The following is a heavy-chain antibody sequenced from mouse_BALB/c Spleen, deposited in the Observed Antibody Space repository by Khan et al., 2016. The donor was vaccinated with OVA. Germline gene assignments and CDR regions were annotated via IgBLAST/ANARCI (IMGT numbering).Heavy chain of an antibody. D-gene: IGHD1-1*01. CDR2: ISSGSNTI. V-gene: IGHV5-17*02. CDR1: GFTFSDFG. J-gene: IGHJ3*01. Sequence: EVELVESGGGLVQPGGSRKLSCSASGFTFSDFGMHWVRQAPEKGLEWVAYISSGSNTIYYADSVKGRFPISRDNPENTLFLQMTSLRSEDTAIYYCTRRHNTYAWFAYWGQGTLVTVSA. CDR3: TRRHNTYAWFAY.